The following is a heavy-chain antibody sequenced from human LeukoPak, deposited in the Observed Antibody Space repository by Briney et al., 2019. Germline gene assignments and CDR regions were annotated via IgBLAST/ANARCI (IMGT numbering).Heavy chain of an antibody. J-gene: IGHJ4*02. CDR1: GFTFSSYG. D-gene: IGHD3-9*01. V-gene: IGHV3-30*18. CDR3: AKVNRDYDILTGYPDY. Sequence: SLRLSCAASGFTFSSYGMHWVRQAPGKGLEWVAVILYDGSNKYYADSVKGRFTISRDNSKNTLYLQMNSLRAEDTAVYYCAKVNRDYDILTGYPDYWGQGTLVTVSS. CDR2: ILYDGSNK.